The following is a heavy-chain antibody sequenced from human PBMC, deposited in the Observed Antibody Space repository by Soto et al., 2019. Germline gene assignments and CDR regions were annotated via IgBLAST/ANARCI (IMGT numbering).Heavy chain of an antibody. J-gene: IGHJ4*02. CDR2: ISYDGSNK. CDR1: GFTFSSYG. V-gene: IGHV3-30*18. Sequence: QVQLVESGGGVVQPGRSLRLSCAASGFTFSSYGMHWVRQAPGKGLEWVAVISYDGSNKYYADSVKGRFTISRDNSKNTLYLQMNSLRAEDTAVYYCAKDHPAYSYGSAYFDYWGQGTLVTVSS. CDR3: AKDHPAYSYGSAYFDY. D-gene: IGHD5-18*01.